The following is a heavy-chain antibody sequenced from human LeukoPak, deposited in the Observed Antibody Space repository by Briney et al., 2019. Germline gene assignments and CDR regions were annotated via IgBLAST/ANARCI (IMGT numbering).Heavy chain of an antibody. CDR3: AWGYSYGYYFDY. D-gene: IGHD5-18*01. V-gene: IGHV4-34*01. CDR2: INHSGST. CDR1: GGSFSGYY. J-gene: IGHJ4*02. Sequence: SETLSLTCAVYGGSFSGYYWSWIRQPPGKGLEWIGEINHSGSTNYNPSLKSRVTISVDTSKNQFSLKLSSVTAADTAVYYCAWGYSYGYYFDYWGQGTLVTVSS.